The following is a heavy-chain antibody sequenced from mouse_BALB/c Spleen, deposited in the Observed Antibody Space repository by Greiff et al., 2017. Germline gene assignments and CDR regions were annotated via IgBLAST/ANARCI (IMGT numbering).Heavy chain of an antibody. D-gene: IGHD2-10*01. CDR1: GFTFSSYA. J-gene: IGHJ2*01. V-gene: IGHV5-9-4*01. CDR2: ISSGGSYT. CDR3: ARAYYGYFDY. Sequence: DVMLVESGGGLVKPGGSLKLSCAASGFTFSSYAMSWVRQSPEKRLEWVAEISSGGSYTYYPDTVTGRFTISRDNAKNTLYLEMSSLRSEDTAMYYCARAYYGYFDYWGQGTTLTVSS.